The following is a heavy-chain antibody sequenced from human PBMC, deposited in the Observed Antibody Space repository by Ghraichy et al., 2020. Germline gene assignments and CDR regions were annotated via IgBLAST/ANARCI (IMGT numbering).Heavy chain of an antibody. Sequence: ESLNISCAVSGASISSSKWWAWVRQSPGKGLEWIGEIYSSGIPNHNPSLKSRVTISLDESNNQFSLKWDSLTAADTASDYCAHSGWYIIVDWGPGTLVTVSS. J-gene: IGHJ4*02. CDR1: GASISSSKW. V-gene: IGHV4/OR15-8*02. CDR3: AHSGWYIIVD. D-gene: IGHD6-19*01. CDR2: IYSSGIP.